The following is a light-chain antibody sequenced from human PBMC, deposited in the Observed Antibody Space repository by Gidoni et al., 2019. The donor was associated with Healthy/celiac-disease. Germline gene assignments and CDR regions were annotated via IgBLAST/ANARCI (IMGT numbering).Light chain of an antibody. Sequence: DIQMTQSPSSLSASVGDRVTITCRASQGISNYLAWYQQKPGKVPKLLIYAASTLQSAVPSRFSGSGSGTDFTLTISSLQPEDVATYYCQKYNSVPPTFXXXTRLEIK. J-gene: IGKJ5*01. CDR1: QGISNY. CDR3: QKYNSVPPT. CDR2: AAS. V-gene: IGKV1-27*01.